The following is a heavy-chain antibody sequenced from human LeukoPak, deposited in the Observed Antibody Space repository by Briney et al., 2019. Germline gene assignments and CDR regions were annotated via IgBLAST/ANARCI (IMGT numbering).Heavy chain of an antibody. V-gene: IGHV1-8*01. Sequence: ASVTVSCTTSGYTFTNYDINWVRQATGQGLEWMGWMSPNSGNTGYAQKFQGRVTMTRDTSINTAYTELSSLRSEDTAVYFCASNPPRTGDFNYWGQGALVTVSS. CDR2: MSPNSGNT. D-gene: IGHD7-27*01. J-gene: IGHJ4*02. CDR3: ASNPPRTGDFNY. CDR1: GYTFTNYD.